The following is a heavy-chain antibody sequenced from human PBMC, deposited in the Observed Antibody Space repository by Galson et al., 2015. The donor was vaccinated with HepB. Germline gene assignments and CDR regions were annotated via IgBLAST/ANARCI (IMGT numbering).Heavy chain of an antibody. CDR1: GFTFSNYV. V-gene: IGHV3-23*01. J-gene: IGHJ4*02. CDR3: AKGGSGSPLFYIDY. D-gene: IGHD3-10*01. Sequence: LRLSCAASGFTFSNYVMNWVRQAPGKGLEWVSVISDDGCSTYYADSVKGRFTIPRNNSNNTLYLQMNSLRAEDTAIYYCAKGGSGSPLFYIDYWGQGTLVTVSS. CDR2: ISDDGCST.